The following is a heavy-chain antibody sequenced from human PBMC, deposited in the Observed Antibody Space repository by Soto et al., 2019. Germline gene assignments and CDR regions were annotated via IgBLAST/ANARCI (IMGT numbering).Heavy chain of an antibody. CDR2: IIPILGIA. Sequence: QVQLVQSGAEVKKPGSSVKVSCKASGGTFSSYTISWVRQAPGQGLEWMGRIIPILGIANYAQKFQGRVTITADKPRSTAYMELSSLRAEDTGVYYCARDGMVGCYYGMDVWGQGTTVTVSS. CDR3: ARDGMVGCYYGMDV. D-gene: IGHD2-15*01. CDR1: GGTFSSYT. V-gene: IGHV1-69*08. J-gene: IGHJ6*02.